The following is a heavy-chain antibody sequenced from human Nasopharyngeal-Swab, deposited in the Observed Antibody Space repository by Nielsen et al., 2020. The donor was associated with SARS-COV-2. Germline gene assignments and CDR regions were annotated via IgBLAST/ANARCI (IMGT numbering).Heavy chain of an antibody. CDR1: GYSFTSYW. CDR3: ARSGDQNYYYYGMDV. CDR2: IYPGDSDT. J-gene: IGHJ6*02. V-gene: IGHV5-51*01. D-gene: IGHD2-21*02. Sequence: GGSLRLSCKGSGYSFTSYWISWVRQMPGKGLEWMGIIYPGDSDTRYSPSFQGQVTISADKSISTAYLQWSSLKASDTAMYYCARSGDQNYYYYGMDVWGQGTTVTVSS.